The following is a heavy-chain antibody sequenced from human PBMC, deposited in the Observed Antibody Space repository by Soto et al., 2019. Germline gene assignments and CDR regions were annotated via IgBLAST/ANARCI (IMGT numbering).Heavy chain of an antibody. CDR2: IIPIFGTA. CDR3: ASHCGGDCYSRSPLYCCCGMDV. D-gene: IGHD2-21*02. CDR1: GGTFSSYA. Sequence: QVQLVQSGAEVKKPGSSVKVSCKASGGTFSSYAISWVRQAPGQGLEWRGGIIPIFGTADYAQKFQGRVTITAGDSPSTAYMELSSLSSEDAAVYYCASHCGGDCYSRSPLYCCCGMDVWGQGTRVTVSS. V-gene: IGHV1-69*12. J-gene: IGHJ6*02.